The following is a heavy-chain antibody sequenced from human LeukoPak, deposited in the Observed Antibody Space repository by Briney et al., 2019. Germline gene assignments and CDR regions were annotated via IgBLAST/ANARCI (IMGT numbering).Heavy chain of an antibody. CDR3: AKGGLYGSGSYAFDY. CDR1: GYTVTRYY. D-gene: IGHD3-10*01. V-gene: IGHV1-46*01. Sequence: ASVKVSCKASGYTVTRYYMQWVRQAPGQGLEWMGMINPSGGSTSYAQKFQCRVTMTRDTSTSTVYMELSSLRSEDTAVYYCAKGGLYGSGSYAFDYWGQGTLVTVSS. J-gene: IGHJ4*02. CDR2: INPSGGST.